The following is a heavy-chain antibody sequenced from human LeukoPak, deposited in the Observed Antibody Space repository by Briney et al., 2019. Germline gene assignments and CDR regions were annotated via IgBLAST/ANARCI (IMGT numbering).Heavy chain of an antibody. V-gene: IGHV4-39*07. CDR3: AGDCSSTSCTINWFDP. D-gene: IGHD2-2*01. J-gene: IGHJ5*02. CDR2: INHSGST. Sequence: SETLSLTCTVSDGSISGGVYSWSWIRQPPGKGLEWIGEINHSGSTNYNPSLKSRVTISVDTSKNQFSLKLSSVTAADTAVYYCAGDCSSTSCTINWFDPWGQGTLVTVSS. CDR1: DGSISGGVYS.